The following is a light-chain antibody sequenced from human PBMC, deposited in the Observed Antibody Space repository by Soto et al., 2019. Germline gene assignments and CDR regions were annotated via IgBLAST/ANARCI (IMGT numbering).Light chain of an antibody. Sequence: EIVLTQSPATLSLYPGERATLSCRASQSVSSYLAWYQQKPGQAPRLLIYDASNRATGIPARFSGSGSGTEFTLTISSLQSEDFAVFFCQQYSALPMTFGQGTRLEI. CDR2: DAS. CDR3: QQYSALPMT. J-gene: IGKJ5*01. CDR1: QSVSSY. V-gene: IGKV3-11*01.